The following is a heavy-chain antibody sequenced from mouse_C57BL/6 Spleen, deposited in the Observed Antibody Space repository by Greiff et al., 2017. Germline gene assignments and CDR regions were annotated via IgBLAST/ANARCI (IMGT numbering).Heavy chain of an antibody. CDR2: INPNNGGT. CDR3: ARVPRAQATKYAMDY. Sequence: EVQLQQSGPELVKPGASVKISCKASGYTFTDYYMNWVKQSHGKSLEWIGDINPNNGGTSYNQKFKGKATLTVDKSSSTAYMELRSLTSEASAVXYCARVPRAQATKYAMDYWGKGTSVTVSS. J-gene: IGHJ4*01. D-gene: IGHD3-2*02. CDR1: GYTFTDYY. V-gene: IGHV1-26*01.